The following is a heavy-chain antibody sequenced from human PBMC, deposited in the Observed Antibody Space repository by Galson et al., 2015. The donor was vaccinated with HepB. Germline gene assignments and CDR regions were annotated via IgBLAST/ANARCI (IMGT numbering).Heavy chain of an antibody. V-gene: IGHV1-18*04. D-gene: IGHD3-22*01. Sequence: SVKVSCKASGYTFTSYGISWVRQAPGQGLEWMGWISAYNGNTNYAQKLQGRVTMTTDTSTSTAYMKLRSLRSDDTAVYYCARRGSSGYYYVDAFDIWGQGTMVTVSS. CDR2: ISAYNGNT. CDR3: ARRGSSGYYYVDAFDI. CDR1: GYTFTSYG. J-gene: IGHJ3*02.